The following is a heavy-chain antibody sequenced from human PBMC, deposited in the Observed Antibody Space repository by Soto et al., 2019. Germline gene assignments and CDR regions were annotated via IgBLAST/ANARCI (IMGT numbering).Heavy chain of an antibody. CDR1: GGSFSGYY. CDR3: ARGLNGYSSSWYSSPSWFDP. Sequence: LSLTCAVYGGSFSGYYWSWIRQPPGKGLEWIGEINHSGSTNYNPSLKSRVTISVNTSKNQFSLKLSSVTAADTAVYYCARGLNGYSSSWYSSPSWFDPWGQGTLVTVSS. J-gene: IGHJ5*02. V-gene: IGHV4-34*01. D-gene: IGHD6-13*01. CDR2: INHSGST.